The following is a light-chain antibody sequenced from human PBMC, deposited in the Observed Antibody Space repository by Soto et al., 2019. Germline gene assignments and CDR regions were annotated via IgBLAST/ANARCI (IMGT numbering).Light chain of an antibody. CDR1: QSISSW. V-gene: IGKV1-5*03. Sequence: DIQMTQSPSTLSASVGDRVTITCRASQSISSWLAWYQQKPGKAPKLLIYKASNLESGVPSRFSGSGSGTEFTLTISSLQPDDFATYYCQQYSTYFRTFGQGTKVEIK. CDR3: QQYSTYFRT. J-gene: IGKJ1*01. CDR2: KAS.